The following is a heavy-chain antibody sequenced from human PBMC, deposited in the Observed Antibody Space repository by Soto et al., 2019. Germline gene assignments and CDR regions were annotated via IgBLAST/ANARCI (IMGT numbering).Heavy chain of an antibody. V-gene: IGHV4-31*03. CDR1: GGSISSGGYY. Sequence: SETLSLTCTVSGGSISSGGYYWSWIRQHPGKGLEWIGYIYYSGSTYYNPSLKSRVTISVDTSKNQFSLKLSSVTAADTAVYYCARDSSRGYYYYGMDVWGQGTTVT. D-gene: IGHD2-2*01. J-gene: IGHJ6*02. CDR3: ARDSSRGYYYYGMDV. CDR2: IYYSGST.